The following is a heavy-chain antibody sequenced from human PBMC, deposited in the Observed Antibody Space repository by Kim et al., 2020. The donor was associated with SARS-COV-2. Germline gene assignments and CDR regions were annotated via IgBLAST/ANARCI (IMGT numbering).Heavy chain of an antibody. CDR3: ARLSYDILTGTDRWVDY. D-gene: IGHD3-9*01. CDR1: GGSISSSSYY. V-gene: IGHV4-39*01. J-gene: IGHJ4*02. CDR2: IYYSGST. Sequence: SETLSLTCTVSGGSISSSSYYWGWIRQPPGKGLEWIGSIYYSGSTYYNPSLKSRVTISVDTSKNQFSLKLSSVTAADTAVYYCARLSYDILTGTDRWVDYWGQGTLVTVSS.